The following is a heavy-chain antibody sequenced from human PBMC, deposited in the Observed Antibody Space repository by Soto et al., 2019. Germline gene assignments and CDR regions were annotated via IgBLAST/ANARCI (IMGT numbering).Heavy chain of an antibody. CDR3: AKDAVAAAGTHYYYGMDV. Sequence: GGSLRLSCAASGFTFSSYAMSWVRQAPGKXLEWVSAISGSGGSTYYADSVKGRFTISRDNSKNTLYLQMNSLRAEDTAVYYCAKDAVAAAGTHYYYGMDVWGQGTTVTVSS. V-gene: IGHV3-23*01. D-gene: IGHD6-13*01. CDR1: GFTFSSYA. J-gene: IGHJ6*02. CDR2: ISGSGGST.